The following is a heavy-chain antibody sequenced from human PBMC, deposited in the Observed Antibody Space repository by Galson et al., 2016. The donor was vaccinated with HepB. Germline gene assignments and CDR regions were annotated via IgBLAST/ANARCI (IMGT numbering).Heavy chain of an antibody. Sequence: SVKVSCKASGYTFTSYSINWVRQAPGQGLEWMGWISAYNGNTNYAQKLQGRVTMTTDTSTSTAYMELRSLRSDDTAVYYCARWASVGSGDAFDIWGQGTMVTVSS. D-gene: IGHD6-19*01. CDR1: GYTFTSYS. J-gene: IGHJ3*02. V-gene: IGHV1-18*01. CDR2: ISAYNGNT. CDR3: ARWASVGSGDAFDI.